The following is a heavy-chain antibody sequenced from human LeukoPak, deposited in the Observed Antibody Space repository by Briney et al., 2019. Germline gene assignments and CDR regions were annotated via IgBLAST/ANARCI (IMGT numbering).Heavy chain of an antibody. Sequence: SDTLSLTCSISGASITSGTYFWTWVRQPPGKGLEWIGSINYSETTYYTASLKSRVTISVDTSKTQYSLSLTLVTAADTAVYFCARLETVSGANYFDHWGQGALVTVSS. V-gene: IGHV4-39*01. CDR1: GASITSGTYF. CDR2: INYSETT. CDR3: ARLETVSGANYFDH. D-gene: IGHD2-15*01. J-gene: IGHJ4*02.